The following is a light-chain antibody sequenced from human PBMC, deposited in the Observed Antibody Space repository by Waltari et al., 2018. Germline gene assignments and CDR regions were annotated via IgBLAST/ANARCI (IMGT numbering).Light chain of an antibody. CDR3: ATWDDRLTGVV. J-gene: IGLJ2*01. V-gene: IGLV1-44*01. CDR2: SND. Sequence: QSALTQPPSASGTPGQRVTISCSGSNSNIGCNPLNWYQQVPGTAPQLLIYSNDQRPSGVPDRFSGSKSGTSASLAISGLQSEDEADYYCATWDDRLTGVVFGGGTKVTVL. CDR1: NSNIGCNP.